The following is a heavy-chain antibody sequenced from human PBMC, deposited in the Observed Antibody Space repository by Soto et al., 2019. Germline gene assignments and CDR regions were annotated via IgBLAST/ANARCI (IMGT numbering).Heavy chain of an antibody. CDR1: GYTFTTYA. J-gene: IGHJ6*02. CDR2: INAGNGNT. CDR3: ARLEIFGVLITNYYYYGMDV. V-gene: IGHV1-3*01. Sequence: ASVKVSCKASGYTFTTYAMHWVRQAPGQRLEWMGWINAGNGNTEYSQKFQDRVTITRDTSASTAYMELSSLNSEDTAVYYCARLEIFGVLITNYYYYGMDVWGQGTTVTVSS. D-gene: IGHD3-3*01.